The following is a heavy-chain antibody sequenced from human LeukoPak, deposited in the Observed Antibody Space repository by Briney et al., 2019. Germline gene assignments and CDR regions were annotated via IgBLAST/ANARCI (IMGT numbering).Heavy chain of an antibody. CDR3: AKQLGYCSDGSCYFPY. J-gene: IGHJ4*02. V-gene: IGHV3-23*01. D-gene: IGHD2-15*01. CDR2: ISNNGGYT. CDR1: GFTFSSSA. Sequence: GGSLRLSCAASGFTFSSSAMSWVRQAPGKGLEWVSAISNNGGYTYYADSVQGRFTISRDNSESTLCLQMNSLRAEDTAVYYCAKQLGYCSDGSCYFPYWGQGTLVTISS.